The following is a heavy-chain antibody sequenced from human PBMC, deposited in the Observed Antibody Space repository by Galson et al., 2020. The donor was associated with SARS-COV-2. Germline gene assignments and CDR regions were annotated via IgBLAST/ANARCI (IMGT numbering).Heavy chain of an antibody. Sequence: ASETLSLTCSVSGGSVSSGDYYWSWIRKPPGKGLEWIGYIYYTETTNYNPSLKSRVTISLDKSKNHFSLRLSSVTAADTAVYYCARDRPGPTPYSYYGMDVWGQGTTVTVSS. V-gene: IGHV4-61*08. CDR2: IYYTETT. CDR1: GGSVSSGDYY. D-gene: IGHD1-26*01. J-gene: IGHJ6*02. CDR3: ARDRPGPTPYSYYGMDV.